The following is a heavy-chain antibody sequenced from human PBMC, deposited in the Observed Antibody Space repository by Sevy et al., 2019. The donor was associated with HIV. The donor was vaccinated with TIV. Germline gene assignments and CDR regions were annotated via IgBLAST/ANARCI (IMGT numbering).Heavy chain of an antibody. CDR1: GFTFSNYV. D-gene: IGHD2-8*01. J-gene: IGHJ6*02. CDR2: ISFDGSNK. Sequence: GGSLRLSCAPSGFTFSNYVIHWVRQAPGKGLEWVAVISFDGSNKYYADSVRGRFTIPRANSKNTLYRQMNSLRLDDTAVYYCARQPRYCSHGVCYSGGEYYYYYGMDVWGQGTTVTVSS. CDR3: ARQPRYCSHGVCYSGGEYYYYYGMDV. V-gene: IGHV3-30*03.